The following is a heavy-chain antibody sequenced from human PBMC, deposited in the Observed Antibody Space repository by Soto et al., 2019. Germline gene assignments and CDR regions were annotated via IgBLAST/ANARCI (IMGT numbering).Heavy chain of an antibody. Sequence: EVQLVESGGGLIQPGGSLRLSCAVSGFSVSNTNMSWVRQAPGKGLEWISVIYRGRATYYADSVKGRFTISRDDSRNTVYLQMNSLTTEDTAVYFCARDRSDSSRADSFDIWGQGTMVTVSS. CDR1: GFSVSNTN. J-gene: IGHJ3*02. V-gene: IGHV3-53*01. CDR3: ARDRSDSSRADSFDI. D-gene: IGHD6-25*01. CDR2: IYRGRAT.